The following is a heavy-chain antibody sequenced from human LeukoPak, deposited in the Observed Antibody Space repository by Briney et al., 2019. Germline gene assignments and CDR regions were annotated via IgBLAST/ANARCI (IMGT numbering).Heavy chain of an antibody. CDR2: INHSGST. J-gene: IGHJ4*02. CDR3: ARDGSSGYYSPARAHFDY. CDR1: GGSFSGYY. D-gene: IGHD3-22*01. V-gene: IGHV4-34*01. Sequence: PSETLSLTCAVYGGSFSGYYWSWIRQPPGKGLEWIGEINHSGSTNYNPSLKSRVTISVDTSKNQFSLKLSSVTAADTAVYYCARDGSSGYYSPARAHFDYWGQGTLVTVSS.